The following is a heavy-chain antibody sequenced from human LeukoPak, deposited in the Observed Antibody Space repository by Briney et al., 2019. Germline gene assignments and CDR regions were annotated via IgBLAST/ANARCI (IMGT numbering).Heavy chain of an antibody. J-gene: IGHJ5*02. CDR1: GYTFTSYY. V-gene: IGHV1-46*03. CDR2: INPSGGST. Sequence: ASVKVSCKASGYTFTSYYMHWVRQAPGQGLEWMEIINPSGGSTSYAQKFQGRVTMTRDTSTSTVYMELSSLRSEDTAVYYCARARRIQLWSHSNDNNWFDPWGQGTLVTVSS. CDR3: ARARRIQLWSHSNDNNWFDP. D-gene: IGHD5-18*01.